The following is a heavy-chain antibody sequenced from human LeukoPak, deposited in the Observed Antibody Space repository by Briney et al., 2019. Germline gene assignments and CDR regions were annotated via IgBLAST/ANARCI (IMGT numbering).Heavy chain of an antibody. Sequence: GGSLRLSCAASGFTFSSYAMHWVRQAPGKGLEWVAVMSYDGSNKYYADSVKGRFTISRDNSKNTLYLQMNSLRAEDTAVYYCARKYVDIAGAFDIWGQGTMVTVSS. J-gene: IGHJ3*02. CDR2: MSYDGSNK. CDR3: ARKYVDIAGAFDI. V-gene: IGHV3-30*04. CDR1: GFTFSSYA. D-gene: IGHD5-12*01.